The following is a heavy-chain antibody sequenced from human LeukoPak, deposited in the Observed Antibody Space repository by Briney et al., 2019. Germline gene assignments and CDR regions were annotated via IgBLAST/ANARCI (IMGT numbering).Heavy chain of an antibody. Sequence: GGSLRLSCAASGFTFRNYVIHWVRQAPGKGLEWVAVTSSDLNVKLYADSVKGRFTISRDNAKNSLYLQMNSLRAEDTAVYYCASPLTTVKVNYWGQGTLVTVSS. CDR1: GFTFRNYV. D-gene: IGHD4-11*01. CDR3: ASPLTTVKVNY. CDR2: TSSDLNVK. J-gene: IGHJ4*02. V-gene: IGHV3-30-3*01.